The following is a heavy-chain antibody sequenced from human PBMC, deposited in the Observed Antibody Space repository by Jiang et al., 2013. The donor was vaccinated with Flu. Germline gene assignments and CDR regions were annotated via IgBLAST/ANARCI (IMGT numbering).Heavy chain of an antibody. CDR2: IIPIFGTA. Sequence: SWVRQAPGQGLEWMGGIIPIFGTANYAQKFQGRVTITADESTSTAYMELSSLRSEDTAVYYCATGKIAARLRYFDYWGQGTLVTVSS. CDR3: ATGKIAARLRYFDY. D-gene: IGHD6-6*01. J-gene: IGHJ4*02. V-gene: IGHV1-69*01.